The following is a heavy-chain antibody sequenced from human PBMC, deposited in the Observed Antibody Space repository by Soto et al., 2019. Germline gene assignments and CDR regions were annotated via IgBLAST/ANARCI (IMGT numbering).Heavy chain of an antibody. CDR3: ARDHHRYSGYDYVDC. Sequence: QVQLVESGGGLVKPGGSLRLSCAASGFTFSDYYMSWIRQAPGKGLEWVSYISSSSSYTNYADSVKGRFTISRDNAKNSLYLQMNSLRAEDTAVYYCARDHHRYSGYDYVDCWGQGTLVTVSS. D-gene: IGHD5-12*01. CDR2: ISSSSSYT. J-gene: IGHJ4*02. V-gene: IGHV3-11*05. CDR1: GFTFSDYY.